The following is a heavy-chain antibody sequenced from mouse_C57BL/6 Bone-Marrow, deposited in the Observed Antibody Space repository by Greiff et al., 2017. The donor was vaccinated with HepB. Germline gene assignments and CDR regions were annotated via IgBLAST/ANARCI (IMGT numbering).Heavy chain of an antibody. CDR1: GYAFSSSW. J-gene: IGHJ3*01. D-gene: IGHD2-3*01. Sequence: VQLQQSGPELVKPGASVKISCKASGYAFSSSWMNWVKQRPGKGLEWIGRIYPGDGDTNYNGKFKGKATLTADKSSSTAYMQLSSLTSEDSAVYCCARLRPFGYYRFAYWGQGTLVTVSA. CDR3: ARLRPFGYYRFAY. CDR2: IYPGDGDT. V-gene: IGHV1-82*01.